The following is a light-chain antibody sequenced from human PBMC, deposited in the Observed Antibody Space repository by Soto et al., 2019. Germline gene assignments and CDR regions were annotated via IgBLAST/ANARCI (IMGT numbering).Light chain of an antibody. V-gene: IGKV3-20*01. Sequence: DIVLTQSPGTLSLSPGEGATLSCRASQSVSTSYLHWYQQRPGQAPRLLIYGTSTRAAHIPDRFSGSGSGADFTLTIRRLEPEDFAVYYCHHYASSRPTFGQGTRLQIK. CDR2: GTS. CDR1: QSVSTSY. CDR3: HHYASSRPT. J-gene: IGKJ2*01.